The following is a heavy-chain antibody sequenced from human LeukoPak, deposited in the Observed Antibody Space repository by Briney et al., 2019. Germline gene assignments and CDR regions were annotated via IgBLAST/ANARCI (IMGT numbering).Heavy chain of an antibody. CDR1: GYTFTSYG. CDR3: ARDMVLMGGGSCYDY. Sequence: GASVKISCKASGYTFTSYGISWGRHAPGQGGVWRGGISASNGNTNYAHKLLGRVTMTTDTSTSTAYMEVRSLRSDDTAVYYCARDMVLMGGGSCYDYWGQGTLVTVSS. D-gene: IGHD2-15*01. CDR2: ISASNGNT. J-gene: IGHJ4*02. V-gene: IGHV1-18*01.